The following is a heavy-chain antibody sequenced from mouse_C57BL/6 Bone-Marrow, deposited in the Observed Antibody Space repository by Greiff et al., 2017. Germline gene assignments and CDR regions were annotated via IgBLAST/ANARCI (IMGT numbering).Heavy chain of an antibody. D-gene: IGHD2-1*01. Sequence: QVQLQQPGAELVKPGASVKLSCKASGYTFTSYWMHWVKQRPGQGLEWIGMIHPTSGSTNYNEKFKSKATLTVDKSSSTAYMQLSSLTSEDSAVYYCERPYGNYGDYWGQGTTLTVSS. CDR1: GYTFTSYW. CDR3: ERPYGNYGDY. V-gene: IGHV1-64*01. J-gene: IGHJ2*01. CDR2: IHPTSGST.